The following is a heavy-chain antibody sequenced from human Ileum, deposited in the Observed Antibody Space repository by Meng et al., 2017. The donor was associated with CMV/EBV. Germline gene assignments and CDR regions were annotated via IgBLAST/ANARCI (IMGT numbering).Heavy chain of an antibody. CDR3: ARDRSSSWYKDWFAP. CDR2: IYAKGNT. D-gene: IGHD6-13*01. Sequence: QGPRQEPGPGLLKPSGTQSLTCTVSGGPINNYYWSWIRQSAEKGLEWIGRIYAKGNTNYNPSLQSRVTMSVDTSKNQFSLKLSSVTAADTAVYYCARDRSSSWYKDWFAPWGQGTLVTVSS. V-gene: IGHV4-4*07. CDR1: GGPINNYY. J-gene: IGHJ5*02.